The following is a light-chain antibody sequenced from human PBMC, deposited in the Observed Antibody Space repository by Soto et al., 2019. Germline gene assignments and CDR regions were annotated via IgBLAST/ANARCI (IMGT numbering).Light chain of an antibody. CDR2: AAS. Sequence: DIPMTQSPASLSASVGDRVAITCRASQPISSSLNWYQQKPGQAPTLLIYAASNLQSGVPSRFSGSGSGTDFTLTISSLELEDFATDCCQQTRRAPRTFGPGTKLEIK. V-gene: IGKV1-39*01. CDR1: QPISSS. CDR3: QQTRRAPRT. J-gene: IGKJ2*01.